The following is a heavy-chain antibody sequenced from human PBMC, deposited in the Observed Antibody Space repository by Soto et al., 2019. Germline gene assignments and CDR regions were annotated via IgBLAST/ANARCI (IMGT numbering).Heavy chain of an antibody. J-gene: IGHJ5*02. Sequence: QVQLVQSGDEVKKPGASVKVSCKASGYSFTDYYMHWMRQAPGQGLEWMGWINPNNGGTNYAKNFQGWVTMTRDTSIRTTYMELSSLRSDDTAVYYCARGIAEYNWFDPWGHGTLVTVSS. CDR3: ARGIAEYNWFDP. CDR1: GYSFTDYY. CDR2: INPNNGGT. V-gene: IGHV1-2*04. D-gene: IGHD6-13*01.